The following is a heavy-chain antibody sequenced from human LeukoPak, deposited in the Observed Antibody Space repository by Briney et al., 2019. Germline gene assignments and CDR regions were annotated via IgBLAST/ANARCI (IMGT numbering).Heavy chain of an antibody. CDR1: GFTFTTYG. V-gene: IGHV3-30*02. D-gene: IGHD3-3*01. CDR2: IRSDGSIE. CDR3: AKDLKAPLRYDFWSGYPRRGLDY. Sequence: PGGSLRLSCAASGFTFTTYGMHWVRQAPGKGLEWVAFIRSDGSIEYYADSVKGRFTISRDNSKNTLYLQMNSLRAEDTAVYYCAKDLKAPLRYDFWSGYPRRGLDYWGQGTLVTVSS. J-gene: IGHJ4*02.